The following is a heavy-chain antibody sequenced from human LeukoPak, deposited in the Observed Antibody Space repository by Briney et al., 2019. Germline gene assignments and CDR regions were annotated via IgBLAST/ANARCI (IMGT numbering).Heavy chain of an antibody. CDR1: GGSISSGGYY. J-gene: IGHJ6*03. V-gene: IGHV4-61*02. CDR2: IYTSGST. Sequence: PSQTLSLTCTVSGGSISSGGYYWSWIRQPAGKGLEWIGRIYTSGSTNYNPSLKSRVTISVDTSKNQFSLKLSSVTAADTAVYYCARAATATVTTPHARYYYYYMDVWGKGTTVTVSS. CDR3: ARAATATVTTPHARYYYYYMDV. D-gene: IGHD4-17*01.